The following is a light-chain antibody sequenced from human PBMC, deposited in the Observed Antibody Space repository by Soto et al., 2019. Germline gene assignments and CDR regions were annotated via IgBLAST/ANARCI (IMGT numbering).Light chain of an antibody. CDR3: QQYNNLPGDT. V-gene: IGKV3-15*01. CDR1: QSISGN. CDR2: RTS. J-gene: IGKJ4*01. Sequence: EIVMTQSPATLSVSPGESVTLSCRASQSISGNLAWYQHKPGHAPRLLMFRTSTRATGFPARFSGSGSGTDFNLTNSSLQSEDFAIYYCQQYNNLPGDTFGGGTKVEIK.